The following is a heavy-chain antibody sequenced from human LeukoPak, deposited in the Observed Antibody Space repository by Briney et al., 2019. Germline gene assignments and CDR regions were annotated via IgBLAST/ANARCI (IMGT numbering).Heavy chain of an antibody. CDR3: AGNYGDPTYFDY. J-gene: IGHJ4*02. V-gene: IGHV4-39*01. CDR2: SYFGESA. D-gene: IGHD4-17*01. CDR1: GGSIGLTTYY. Sequence: PSETLSLTCTVSGGSIGLTTYYWAWIRQPPGKGLEWIGTSYFGESANYVPSLKSRVTISVDTSKNQFSLTLTSVTAADTALYFCAGNYGDPTYFDYWGQGILVSVSS.